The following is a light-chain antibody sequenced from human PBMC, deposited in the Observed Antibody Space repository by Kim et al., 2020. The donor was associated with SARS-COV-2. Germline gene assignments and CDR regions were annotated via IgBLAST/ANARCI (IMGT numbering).Light chain of an antibody. Sequence: SYELTQPPSVSLAPGKTARITCGGNNIGSKVVSWYQQKPGQAPVMVIYSDTDRPSGIPERFSGSNSGNTASLTIGRVEAGDEADYYCQVWDSSTHHWVFGGGTQRTVL. V-gene: IGLV3-21*04. CDR2: SDT. CDR1: NIGSKV. J-gene: IGLJ3*02. CDR3: QVWDSSTHHWV.